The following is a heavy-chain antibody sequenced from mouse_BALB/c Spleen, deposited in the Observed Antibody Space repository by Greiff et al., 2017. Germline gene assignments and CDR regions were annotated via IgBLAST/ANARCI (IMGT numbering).Heavy chain of an antibody. V-gene: IGHV14-1*02. CDR2: IDPENGNT. J-gene: IGHJ3*01. D-gene: IGHD4-1*01. Sequence: EVQLMESGAELVRPGASVKLSCKASGFYIKDYYMHWVKQRPEQGLEWIGWIDPENGNTIYDPKFQGKASITADTSSNTAYLQLSSLTSEDTAVYYCARKGVLGMAYWGQGTLVTVSA. CDR1: GFYIKDYY. CDR3: ARKGVLGMAY.